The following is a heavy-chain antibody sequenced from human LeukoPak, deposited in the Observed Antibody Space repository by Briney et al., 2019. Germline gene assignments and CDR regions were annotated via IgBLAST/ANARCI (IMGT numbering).Heavy chain of an antibody. D-gene: IGHD3-22*01. CDR1: GFTFSDYY. Sequence: GGSLRLSCAASGFTFSDYYMSWIRQAPGKGLAWVSYISSSSSYTNYADSVKGRFTISRDNAKNSLYPQMNSLRAEDTAVYYCASYTYYYDSSGYEGAFDIWGQGTMVTVSS. CDR2: ISSSSSYT. J-gene: IGHJ3*02. CDR3: ASYTYYYDSSGYEGAFDI. V-gene: IGHV3-11*03.